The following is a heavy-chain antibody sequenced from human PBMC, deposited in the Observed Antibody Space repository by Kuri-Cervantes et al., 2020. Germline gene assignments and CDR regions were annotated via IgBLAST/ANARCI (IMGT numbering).Heavy chain of an antibody. CDR2: INHSGSS. J-gene: IGHJ4*02. D-gene: IGHD1-26*01. CDR1: GGSFSGYY. V-gene: IGHV4-34*01. Sequence: GSLRLSCAVYGGSFSGYYWSWIRQPPGKGLEWIGKINHSGSSNYNPSLKSRVAISVDTSKNQFSLKLSSVTAADTAVYYCARPANSGSYYYWGQGTLVTVSS. CDR3: ARPANSGSYYY.